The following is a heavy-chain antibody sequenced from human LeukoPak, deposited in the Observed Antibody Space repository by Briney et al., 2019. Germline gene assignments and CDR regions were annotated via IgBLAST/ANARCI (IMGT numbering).Heavy chain of an antibody. V-gene: IGHV3-23*01. Sequence: GGSLRLPCAASGFSFSSYVMGWVRQAPGNGLEWVSAISGRGGSTYYADSVKGRFTISRDNSKNTLYLQMNSLRAEDTAVYYCAKSTAYTTSGRFDYWGQGTLVTVSS. CDR1: GFSFSSYV. CDR2: ISGRGGST. CDR3: AKSTAYTTSGRFDY. D-gene: IGHD2-8*01. J-gene: IGHJ4*02.